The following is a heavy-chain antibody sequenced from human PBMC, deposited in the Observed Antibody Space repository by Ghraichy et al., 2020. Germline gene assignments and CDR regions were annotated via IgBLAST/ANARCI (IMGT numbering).Heavy chain of an antibody. J-gene: IGHJ6*02. CDR1: GFTFSSYW. V-gene: IGHV3-74*01. Sequence: LSLTCAASGFTFSSYWMHWVRQAPGKGLVWVSRINSDGGSTTYADSVKGRFTISKDNAKNTLYLQMNSLRAEDTAVYYCVKDLVGGGFGAYGMDVWGQGITVTVSS. CDR2: INSDGGST. CDR3: VKDLVGGGFGAYGMDV. D-gene: IGHD2-21*01.